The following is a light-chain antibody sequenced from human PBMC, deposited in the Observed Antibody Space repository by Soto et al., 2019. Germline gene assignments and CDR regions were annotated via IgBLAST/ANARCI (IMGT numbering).Light chain of an antibody. Sequence: QSALTQPASVSGSPGQSITISCTGTSSDVGAYNYVSWFQQHPGKAPKLIICEVTNRPSGVSNRFSGSKSGNTASLTISGLQPEDEADYFCSSYTSSSTLVFGGGTQLTVL. J-gene: IGLJ2*01. CDR3: SSYTSSSTLV. CDR2: EVT. CDR1: SSDVGAYNY. V-gene: IGLV2-14*01.